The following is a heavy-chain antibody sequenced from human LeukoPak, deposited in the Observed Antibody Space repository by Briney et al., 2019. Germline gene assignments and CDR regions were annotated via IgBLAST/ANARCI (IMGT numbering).Heavy chain of an antibody. D-gene: IGHD1-26*01. V-gene: IGHV3-21*01. CDR2: ISTSSDYI. CDR1: GFTFSSYN. CDR3: AREELTY. J-gene: IGHJ4*02. Sequence: PGGSLRLSCAASGFTFSSYNMNWVRQIPGKGLEWVSSISTSSDYIYYADSVKGRFTISRDNAKNSLYLQMNSLRAEDTAVYYCAREELTYRGQGTLVTVSS.